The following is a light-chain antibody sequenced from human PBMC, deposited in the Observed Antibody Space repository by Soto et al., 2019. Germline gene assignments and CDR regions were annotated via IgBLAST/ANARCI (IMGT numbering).Light chain of an antibody. V-gene: IGKV1D-16*01. Sequence: DIQMTQSPSSVSASVGDRVTITCRASQGLGVWLGWYQQKPGKAPQLLIFGASGLQTGVPARFSGSVSGTDFTLTISSLQPEDVATDYCQEYSSYFSTFGQGTKVEIK. CDR3: QEYSSYFST. J-gene: IGKJ1*01. CDR2: GAS. CDR1: QGLGVW.